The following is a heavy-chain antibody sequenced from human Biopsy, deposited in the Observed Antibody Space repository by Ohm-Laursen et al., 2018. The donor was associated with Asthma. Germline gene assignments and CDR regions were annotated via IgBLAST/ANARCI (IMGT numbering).Heavy chain of an antibody. CDR3: ARATSTWSQSGPRFFDH. Sequence: SETLSLTCTVSPGSINDYYWNWIRQFPGKGLEWIGYVHSSGSTRFNPSLKSRVTISVDTSVDQVSLKLSSVSAADTAIYYCARATSTWSQSGPRFFDHWGPGTLVTVSS. V-gene: IGHV4-59*01. CDR2: VHSSGST. J-gene: IGHJ5*02. CDR1: PGSINDYY. D-gene: IGHD6-13*01.